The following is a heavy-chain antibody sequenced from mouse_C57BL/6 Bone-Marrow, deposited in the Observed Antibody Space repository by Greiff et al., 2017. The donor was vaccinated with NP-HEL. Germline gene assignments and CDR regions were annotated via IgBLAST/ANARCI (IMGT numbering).Heavy chain of an antibody. J-gene: IGHJ4*01. CDR3: ARQSYYGSSYYAMDY. Sequence: VQLQQSGAELARPGASVKMSCKASGYTFTSYTMHWVKQRPGQGLEWIGYINPSSGYTKSNQKFKDQATLTADKSSSTAYMQLSSLTSEDSAVYYCARQSYYGSSYYAMDYWGQGTSVTVSS. CDR1: GYTFTSYT. CDR2: INPSSGYT. D-gene: IGHD1-1*01. V-gene: IGHV1-4*01.